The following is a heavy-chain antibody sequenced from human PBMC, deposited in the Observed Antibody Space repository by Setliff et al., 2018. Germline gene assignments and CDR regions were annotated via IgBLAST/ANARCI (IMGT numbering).Heavy chain of an antibody. CDR3: AKPQVELRWGFES. CDR2: IYSGDRDT. Sequence: GESLKISCAASGFTFSPYAMSWVRQAPGKGLEWVSTIYSGDRDTFYTDSVKGRFTIFRDGSTNTLYLQMTSLRVEDTAVYYCAKPQVELRWGFESWGQGTLVTVSS. J-gene: IGHJ4*02. D-gene: IGHD3-16*01. CDR1: GFTFSPYA. V-gene: IGHV3-23*03.